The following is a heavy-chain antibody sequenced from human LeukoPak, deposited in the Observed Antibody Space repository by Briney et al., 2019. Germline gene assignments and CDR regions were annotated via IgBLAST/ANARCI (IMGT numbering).Heavy chain of an antibody. CDR3: SRGVAALDPFDI. V-gene: IGHV4-39*01. CDR1: GDSISRSRYY. J-gene: IGHJ3*02. D-gene: IGHD2-15*01. Sequence: PSETLSLTCTVSGDSISRSRYYWGWIRQPPGTGLEWIGNIYYSGSTCYNPSLRSRVTMSVDTSKNQFSLNLSSVTAADTSVYYCSRGVAALDPFDIWGQGTMVTVSS. CDR2: IYYSGST.